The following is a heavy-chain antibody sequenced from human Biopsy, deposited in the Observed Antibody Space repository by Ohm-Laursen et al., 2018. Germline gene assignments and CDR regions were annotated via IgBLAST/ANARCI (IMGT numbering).Heavy chain of an antibody. D-gene: IGHD5/OR15-5a*01. J-gene: IGHJ4*02. V-gene: IGHV4-31*03. CDR3: ARVNVDRVSTIID. CDR1: GGSISSSSTYY. Sequence: TLSLTCTVSGGSISSSSTYYWAWLRQHPGKGLEWIGYIYYSGSTYYTPSLKSRVIISLDTSKNQFSLKLSSVIAADTAVYYCARVNVDRVSTIIDWDQGTLVTVSS. CDR2: IYYSGST.